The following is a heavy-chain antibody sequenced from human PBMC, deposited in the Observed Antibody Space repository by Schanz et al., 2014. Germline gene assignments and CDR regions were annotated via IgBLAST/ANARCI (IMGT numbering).Heavy chain of an antibody. J-gene: IGHJ4*02. D-gene: IGHD3-3*01. V-gene: IGHV1-18*01. CDR1: GYIFINSG. Sequence: QIQLVQSGPEVKKPGATVKVSCKASGYIFINSGISWVRQAPGQGLEWMGWISVYNHNKEYDQKFQGRVTMTTDTSTSTAYMALTDLRADDTAVYDCARDRRFFDPGDLYYFDSWGQGTLVTVSS. CDR3: ARDRRFFDPGDLYYFDS. CDR2: ISVYNHNK.